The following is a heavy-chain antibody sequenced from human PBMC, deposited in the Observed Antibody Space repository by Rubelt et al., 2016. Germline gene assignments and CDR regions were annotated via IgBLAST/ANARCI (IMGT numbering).Heavy chain of an antibody. V-gene: IGHV3-49*04. CDR3: TREYSGVLRFLENYYYYGMDV. CDR1: GLTFGDYA. Sequence: VESGGGLVQPGRSLRLSCTASGLTFGDYAMSWVRQAPGKGLEWVGFIRSKAYGGTTEYAASVKGRFTISRDDSKSIAYLQMNSLKTEDTAVDYCTREYSGVLRFLENYYYYGMDVWGQGTTVTVSS. D-gene: IGHD3-3*01. J-gene: IGHJ6*02. CDR2: IRSKAYGGTT.